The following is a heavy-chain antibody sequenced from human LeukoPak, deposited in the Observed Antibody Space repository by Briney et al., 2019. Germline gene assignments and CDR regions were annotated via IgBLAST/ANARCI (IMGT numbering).Heavy chain of an antibody. D-gene: IGHD6-13*01. Sequence: GGSLRLSCAASGFTFSSYSMNWVRQAPGKGLEWVSSISSSSSYIYYADSVKGRFTISRDNAKNSLYLQMNSLRAEDTAVYYCARLAAAGYFDYWGQGTLVTVSS. CDR1: GFTFSSYS. J-gene: IGHJ4*02. CDR3: ARLAAAGYFDY. V-gene: IGHV3-21*01. CDR2: ISSSSSYI.